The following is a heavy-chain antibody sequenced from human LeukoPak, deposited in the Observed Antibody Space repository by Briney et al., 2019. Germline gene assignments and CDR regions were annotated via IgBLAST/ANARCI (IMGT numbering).Heavy chain of an antibody. D-gene: IGHD2-15*01. CDR2: ISDSSSYR. CDR3: ARWFCSGGSCYHDY. CDR1: GFTFSGYS. J-gene: IGHJ4*02. Sequence: GGSLRLSCVASGFTFSGYSMNWVRQAPGKGLEWASSISDSSSYRYYADSVKGRFTISRDNAKNSLYQQMNSLRADDTAVYYCARWFCSGGSCYHDYWGQGTPVTVSS. V-gene: IGHV3-21*01.